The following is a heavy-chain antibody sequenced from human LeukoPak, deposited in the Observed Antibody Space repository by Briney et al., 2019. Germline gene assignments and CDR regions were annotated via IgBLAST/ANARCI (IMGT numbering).Heavy chain of an antibody. CDR2: IIPIFGTA. CDR3: ARDLGPYSSSSGAFDI. V-gene: IGHV1-69*05. Sequence: ASVKVSCKASGGTFSIYAISWVRQAPGQGLEWMGGIIPIFGTANYAQKFQGRVTITTDESTSTAYMELSSLRSEDTAVYYCARDLGPYSSSSGAFDIWGQGTMVTVSS. CDR1: GGTFSIYA. J-gene: IGHJ3*02. D-gene: IGHD6-6*01.